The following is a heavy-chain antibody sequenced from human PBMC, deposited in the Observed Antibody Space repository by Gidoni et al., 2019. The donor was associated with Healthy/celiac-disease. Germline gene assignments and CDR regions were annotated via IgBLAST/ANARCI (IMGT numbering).Heavy chain of an antibody. CDR1: GYTFTSYC. Sequence: QVQLVQSGAEVKKPGASVKVSCKASGYTFTSYCISWVRQAPGQGLEWMGWISAYNGNTNYAQKLQGRVTMATDTSTSTAYMKLRSLRSDDTAVYYCARMYYDILTGYYYYFDYWGQGTLVTVSS. V-gene: IGHV1-18*01. D-gene: IGHD3-9*01. CDR2: ISAYNGNT. J-gene: IGHJ4*02. CDR3: ARMYYDILTGYYYYFDY.